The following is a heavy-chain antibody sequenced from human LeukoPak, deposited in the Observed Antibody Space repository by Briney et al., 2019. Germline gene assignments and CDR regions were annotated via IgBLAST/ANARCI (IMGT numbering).Heavy chain of an antibody. V-gene: IGHV3-7*01. D-gene: IGHD6-19*01. CDR3: AILPHSSGWYWGVDY. CDR2: IKQDGSEK. CDR1: GFTFSSYW. J-gene: IGHJ4*02. Sequence: GGPLRLSCAVSGFTFSSYWMSWVRQAPGKGLEWVANIKQDGSEKYYVDSVKGRFTISRDNAKNSLYLQMNSLRAEDTAVYYCAILPHSSGWYWGVDYWGQGTLVTVSS.